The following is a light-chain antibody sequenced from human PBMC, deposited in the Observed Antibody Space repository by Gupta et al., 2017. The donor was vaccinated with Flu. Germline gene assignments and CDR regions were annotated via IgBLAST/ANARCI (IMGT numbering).Light chain of an antibody. CDR2: KAT. CDR1: QSIRNW. V-gene: IGKV1-5*03. J-gene: IGKJ3*01. Sequence: STLSASIGDRVTIACLASQSIRNWLAWWHQKPGQAPRLLINKATNLETGVPSRFSGSDSGTEFTLTINNLQPDDFGTYYCQHYNSYTEFVFGPGTKVDL. CDR3: QHYNSYTEFV.